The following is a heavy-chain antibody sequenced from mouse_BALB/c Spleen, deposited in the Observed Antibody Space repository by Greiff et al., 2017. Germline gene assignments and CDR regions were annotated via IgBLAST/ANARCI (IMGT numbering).Heavy chain of an antibody. CDR2: ISSGSSTI. V-gene: IGHV5-17*02. CDR1: GFTFSSFG. CDR3: ARYRNRYDGVYAMGY. J-gene: IGHJ4*01. D-gene: IGHD2-14*01. Sequence: EVKLMASGGGLVQPGGSRKLSCAASGFTFSSFGMHWVRQAPEKGLEWVAYISSGSSTIYNADTVTGRFIISRDNPKNTLFLQMTMLMSEDTVMCYCARYRNRYDGVYAMGYWGRGASVTVSS.